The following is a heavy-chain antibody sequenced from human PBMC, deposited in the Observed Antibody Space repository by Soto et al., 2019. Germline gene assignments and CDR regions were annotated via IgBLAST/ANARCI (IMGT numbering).Heavy chain of an antibody. CDR1: GFTFRSYG. CDR2: IWYDGGNK. V-gene: IGHV3-33*01. D-gene: IGHD6-6*01. J-gene: IGHJ6*02. CDR3: ARVTYIISAAPFRYYGMDV. Sequence: QVQLVESGGGVVQPGRSLRLSCAASGFTFRSYGMHWVRQAPGKGLEWVAVIWYDGGNKHYADSVKGRFTISRDNSKNTLYLQMKSLRAEDTAVYYCARVTYIISAAPFRYYGMDVWGQGTTVTVSS.